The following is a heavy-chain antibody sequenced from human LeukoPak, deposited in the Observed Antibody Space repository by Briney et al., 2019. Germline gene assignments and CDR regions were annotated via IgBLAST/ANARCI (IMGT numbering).Heavy chain of an antibody. J-gene: IGHJ4*02. Sequence: QPGGSLRLSCAASGFAFSSYGMHWVRQAPGKGLEWVSAISGSGGSTYYADPVKGRFTISRDNSKNTLYLQMNSLRAEDTAVYYCAKDGNGLPFDYWGQGTLVTVSS. D-gene: IGHD1-1*01. V-gene: IGHV3-23*01. CDR2: ISGSGGST. CDR1: GFAFSSYG. CDR3: AKDGNGLPFDY.